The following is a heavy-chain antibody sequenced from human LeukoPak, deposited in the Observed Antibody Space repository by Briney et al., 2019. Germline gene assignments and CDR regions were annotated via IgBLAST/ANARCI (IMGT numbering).Heavy chain of an antibody. J-gene: IGHJ4*02. Sequence: VSGPTVVKPTQTLTLTCTFSGFSLSTSGVGVGWIRQPPGKALEWLALIYWNDDKRYSPSLKSRLTITKDTPKNQVVLTMTNMDPVDTATYYCAHRLRDSSGWYGGGGHWGQGTLVTVSS. CDR3: AHRLRDSSGWYGGGGH. CDR1: GFSLSTSGVG. V-gene: IGHV2-5*01. D-gene: IGHD6-19*01. CDR2: IYWNDDK.